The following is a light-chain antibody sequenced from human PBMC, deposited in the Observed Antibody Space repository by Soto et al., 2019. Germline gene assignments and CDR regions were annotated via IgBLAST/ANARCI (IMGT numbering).Light chain of an antibody. CDR3: QQYSNYFWT. J-gene: IGKJ1*01. CDR2: KAS. Sequence: DIQMTQSPSTLSASVGDRVTITCRASQSIRSWLAWYQQKPGKAPKLLIYKASSLQSGVPSRFSGSGSGTEFTLTISSLQPDDFATYYCQQYSNYFWTFGQGTKVEIK. CDR1: QSIRSW. V-gene: IGKV1-5*03.